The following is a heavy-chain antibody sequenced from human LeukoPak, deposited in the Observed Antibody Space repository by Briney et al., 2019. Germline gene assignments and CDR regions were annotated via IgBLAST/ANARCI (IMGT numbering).Heavy chain of an antibody. CDR3: ARSRLGSSPDY. CDR2: INPNSGGT. J-gene: IGHJ4*02. D-gene: IGHD7-27*01. V-gene: IGHV1-2*04. Sequence: GASVKVSCKASGYTFTGYYMHWVRQAPGEGLEWMGWINPNSGGTNYAQKFQGWVTMTRDTSISTAYMELSRLRSNDTAVYYCARSRLGSSPDYWGQGTLVTVSS. CDR1: GYTFTGYY.